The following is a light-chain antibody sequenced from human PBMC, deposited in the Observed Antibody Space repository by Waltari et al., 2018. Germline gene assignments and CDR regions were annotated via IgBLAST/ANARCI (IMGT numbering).Light chain of an antibody. CDR1: QSIFYTSNDKNY. V-gene: IGKV4-1*01. Sequence: DIVMTQSPDSLAVSLGERATINCKSSQSIFYTSNDKNYLAWYQQRPGQPPKLLIYWASTRAAGAPDRCSGSGSGTDFTLTISNLQAEDVSVYFCQQYYTTPRTFGQGTKVEIK. CDR2: WAS. CDR3: QQYYTTPRT. J-gene: IGKJ1*01.